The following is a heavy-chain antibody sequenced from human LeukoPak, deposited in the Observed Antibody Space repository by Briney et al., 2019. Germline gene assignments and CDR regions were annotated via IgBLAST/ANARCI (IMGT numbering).Heavy chain of an antibody. V-gene: IGHV4-59*01. D-gene: IGHD3-22*01. CDR3: GAGSYYRFDY. CDR2: IYYSGST. J-gene: IGHJ4*02. CDR1: GGSIRSYY. Sequence: PSETLSLTCTVSGGSIRSYYWSWIRQPPGKGLEWIGYIYYSGSTNYNPSLKGRVTMSVDTSKNQFSLKLSSVTAADTAVYYCGAGSYYRFDYWGQGTLVTVSS.